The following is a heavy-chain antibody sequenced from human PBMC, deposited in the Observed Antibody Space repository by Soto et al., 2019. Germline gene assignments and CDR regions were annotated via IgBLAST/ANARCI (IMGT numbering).Heavy chain of an antibody. J-gene: IGHJ5*02. Sequence: SETLSLTWAVSGGSISSSNWLRWVRQPPGKGLEWIGEIYHSGSTNYNPSLKSRVTISVDKSKNQFSLKLSSVTAADTAVYYCARVDIVVVVAAGIYNWFDPWGQGTLVTVSS. D-gene: IGHD2-15*01. CDR1: GGSISSSNW. CDR3: ARVDIVVVVAAGIYNWFDP. V-gene: IGHV4-4*02. CDR2: IYHSGST.